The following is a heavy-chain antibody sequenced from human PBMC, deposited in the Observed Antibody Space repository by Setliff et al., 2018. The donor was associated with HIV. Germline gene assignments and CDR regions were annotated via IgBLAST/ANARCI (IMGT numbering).Heavy chain of an antibody. V-gene: IGHV4-38-2*02. D-gene: IGHD2-2*01. CDR1: GYSIASDYY. CDR2: IWHSGTT. J-gene: IGHJ5*02. Sequence: ETLSLTCDVLGYSIASDYYWSWIRQSPEKGLEWIASIWHSGTTYYNPSLGNRVTISVDTSKNQFSLKVTSVTAADTGVYDCARDGATSNWDKKVLDAWGQGTRVTVS. CDR3: ARDGATSNWDKKVLDA.